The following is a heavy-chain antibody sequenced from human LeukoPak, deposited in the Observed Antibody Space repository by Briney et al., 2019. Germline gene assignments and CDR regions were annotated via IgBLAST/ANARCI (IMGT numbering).Heavy chain of an antibody. CDR3: ASSYYYDSSGYYGSPLNY. D-gene: IGHD3-22*01. CDR1: GYSFTSYW. Sequence: GESLKISCKGSGYSFTSYWIGWVRQMPGKGLEWMAIIYPGDSDTRYSPSFQGQVTISADKSISTAYLQWSSLKASDTAMYYCASSYYYDSSGYYGSPLNYWGQGTLVTVSS. CDR2: IYPGDSDT. J-gene: IGHJ4*02. V-gene: IGHV5-51*01.